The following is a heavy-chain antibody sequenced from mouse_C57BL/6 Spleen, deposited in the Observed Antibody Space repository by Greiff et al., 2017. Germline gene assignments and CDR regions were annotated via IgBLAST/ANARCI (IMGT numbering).Heavy chain of an antibody. D-gene: IGHD3-2*02. V-gene: IGHV1-69*01. Sequence: VQLQQPGAELVMPGASVKLSCKASGYTFTSYWMHWVKQRPGQGLEWIGEIDPSDSYTNYNQKFKGKSTLTVDKSSSTAYMQLSSLTSEDSAVYYCAKVDSSGYFYVDYWGQGTSVTVSS. CDR1: GYTFTSYW. CDR3: AKVDSSGYFYVDY. CDR2: IDPSDSYT. J-gene: IGHJ4*01.